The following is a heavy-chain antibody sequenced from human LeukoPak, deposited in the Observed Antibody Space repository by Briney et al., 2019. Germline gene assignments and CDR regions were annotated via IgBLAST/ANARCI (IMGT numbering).Heavy chain of an antibody. V-gene: IGHV3-11*01. CDR2: ISSSGSTI. J-gene: IGHJ4*02. D-gene: IGHD6-13*01. Sequence: GGSLRLSCAVSGFPFSDYYMGWIRQAPGQGLEWVSYISSSGSTIYYAESVQGRFAISCDNAQNSLYLQMNSLRAEDTAVYYCASLYSTFDYWGQGTLVTVSS. CDR3: ASLYSTFDY. CDR1: GFPFSDYY.